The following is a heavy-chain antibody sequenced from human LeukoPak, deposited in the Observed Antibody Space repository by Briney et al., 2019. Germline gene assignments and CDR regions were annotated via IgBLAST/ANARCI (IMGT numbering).Heavy chain of an antibody. CDR1: GGSISSSSYY. D-gene: IGHD2-2*02. CDR3: VRKEGYCSSTSCYTEYYFDY. CDR2: IYYSGST. Sequence: SETLSLTCTVSGGSISSSSYYWGWIRQPPGKGLEWIGSIYYSGSTYYNPSLKSRVTISVDTSKNQFSLKLSSVTAADTAVYYCVRKEGYCSSTSCYTEYYFDYWGQGTLVTVSS. J-gene: IGHJ4*02. V-gene: IGHV4-39*07.